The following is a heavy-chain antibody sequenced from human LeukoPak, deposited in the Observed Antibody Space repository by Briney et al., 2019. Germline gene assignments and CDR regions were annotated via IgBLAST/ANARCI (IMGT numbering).Heavy chain of an antibody. CDR2: INTNTGNP. D-gene: IGHD3-9*01. CDR3: ARGSYFDWLDQGVAFDI. J-gene: IGHJ3*02. Sequence: ASVKVSCKASGYTFTSYAMNWVRQAPGQGLEWMGWINTNTGNPTYAQGFTGRFVFSLDTSVSTAYLQISSLKAEDTAVYYCARGSYFDWLDQGVAFDIWGQGTMVTVSS. V-gene: IGHV7-4-1*02. CDR1: GYTFTSYA.